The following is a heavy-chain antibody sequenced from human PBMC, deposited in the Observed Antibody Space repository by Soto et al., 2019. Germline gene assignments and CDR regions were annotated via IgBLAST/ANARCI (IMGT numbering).Heavy chain of an antibody. D-gene: IGHD2-21*02. Sequence: QVQLVQSGAEVRKPGASVKVSCKPSGYTFNTYYLHWLRQAPGQALEWMGVIHPSGGGTTYAQKFLGRVTVTRDTSTTPVFMELSSLRSDDTAVYYCARGGHIAVVTASFDNWGQGPLVTVSS. V-gene: IGHV1-46*02. CDR2: IHPSGGGT. J-gene: IGHJ4*02. CDR1: GYTFNTYY. CDR3: ARGGHIAVVTASFDN.